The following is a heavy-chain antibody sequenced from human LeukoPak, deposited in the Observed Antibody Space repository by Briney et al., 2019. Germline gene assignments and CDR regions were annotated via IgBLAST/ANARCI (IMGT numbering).Heavy chain of an antibody. CDR3: ARGPIQLWIHNAMDV. J-gene: IGHJ6*02. Sequence: GGSLRLSCTGSGFTFGDHAMSWVRQAPGKGLEWVGFIRSKAYRGTTEYAASVKGRFTIPRDDSASIAYLQMNSLQTDDTAVYYCARGPIQLWIHNAMDVWGQGTTVTVSS. CDR2: IRSKAYRGTT. CDR1: GFTFGDHA. D-gene: IGHD5-18*01. V-gene: IGHV3-49*04.